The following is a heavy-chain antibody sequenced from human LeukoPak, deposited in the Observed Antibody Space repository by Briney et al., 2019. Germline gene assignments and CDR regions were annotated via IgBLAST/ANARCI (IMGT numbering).Heavy chain of an antibody. J-gene: IGHJ3*02. CDR3: ARDWHSSGWYLSRDAFDI. CDR1: GFTFSSYA. D-gene: IGHD6-19*01. V-gene: IGHV3-23*01. Sequence: GGSLRLSCAASGFTFSSYAMSWVRQAPGKGLEWVSAISGSGGSTYYADSVKGRFTISRDNAKNSLYLQMNSLRAEDTAVYYCARDWHSSGWYLSRDAFDIRGQGTMVTVSS. CDR2: ISGSGGST.